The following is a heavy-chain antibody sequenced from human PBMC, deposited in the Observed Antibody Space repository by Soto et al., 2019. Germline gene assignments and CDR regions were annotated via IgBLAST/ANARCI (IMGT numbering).Heavy chain of an antibody. CDR1: GYTFTSYA. Sequence: QVQLVQSGAEVKKPGASVKVSCKTSGYTFTSYAVHWARQAPGQRLEWMGWINAGNGNTEYSKKVQGRVTFTRDTSASTAHMELSSLRSEDTAVYYCVAVDYGDYWGQGTLVTVSS. J-gene: IGHJ4*02. CDR2: INAGNGNT. D-gene: IGHD6-19*01. V-gene: IGHV1-3*01. CDR3: VAVDYGDY.